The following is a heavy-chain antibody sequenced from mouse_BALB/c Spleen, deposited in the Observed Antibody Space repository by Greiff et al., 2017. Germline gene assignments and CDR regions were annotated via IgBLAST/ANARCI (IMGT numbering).Heavy chain of an antibody. CDR1: GYTFTDYW. J-gene: IGHJ4*01. Sequence: VQLQQPGAELVMPGASVKMSCKASGYTFTDYWMHWVKQRPGQGLEWIGAIDTSDSYTSYNQKFKGKATLTVDESSSTAYMQLSSLTSEDSAVYDCARRGSHYAMDYWGQGTSVTVSS. CDR3: ARRGSHYAMDY. CDR2: IDTSDSYT. D-gene: IGHD3-1*01. V-gene: IGHV1-69*01.